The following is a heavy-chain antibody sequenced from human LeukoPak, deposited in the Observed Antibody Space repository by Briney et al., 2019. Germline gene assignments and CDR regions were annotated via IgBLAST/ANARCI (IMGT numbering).Heavy chain of an antibody. Sequence: PSETLSLTCTVSSYSITNGYYWGWIRQPPGKGLEWIGSISHSGSAYYNPSLKSRVTISVDTSKNQFSLKVNSVTTADTAVYYFARVPHGETIFGVVLYWFDPWGQGTLVTVSS. CDR2: ISHSGSA. J-gene: IGHJ5*02. V-gene: IGHV4-38-2*02. D-gene: IGHD3-3*01. CDR3: ARVPHGETIFGVVLYWFDP. CDR1: SYSITNGYY.